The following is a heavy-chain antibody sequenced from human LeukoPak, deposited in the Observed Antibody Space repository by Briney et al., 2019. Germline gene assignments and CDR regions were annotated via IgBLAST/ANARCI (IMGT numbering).Heavy chain of an antibody. D-gene: IGHD4-11*01. J-gene: IGHJ4*02. Sequence: GGSLRLSCAASGFTFSSYAMSWVRQAPGKGLEWVSAISGSGGSTYYADSVKGRFPISRDNSKNTLYLQMNSLRAEDTAVYYCAKADYSTTYFDYWGQGTLVTVSS. CDR1: GFTFSSYA. CDR3: AKADYSTTYFDY. CDR2: ISGSGGST. V-gene: IGHV3-23*01.